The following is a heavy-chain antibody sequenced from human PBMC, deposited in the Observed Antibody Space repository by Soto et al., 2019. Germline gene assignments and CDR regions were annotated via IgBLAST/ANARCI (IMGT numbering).Heavy chain of an antibody. D-gene: IGHD4-17*01. J-gene: IGHJ4*02. V-gene: IGHV4-59*08. CDR1: GASVSSYY. Sequence: SETLSLTCTVSGASVSSYYWSWIRQPPGKGLEWIGYIYYSGSTNYNPSLKSRVTISVDTSKNQFSLKLSSVTAADTAVYYCARHAPVDYGDFYSFASWGQGTLVTVSS. CDR2: IYYSGST. CDR3: ARHAPVDYGDFYSFAS.